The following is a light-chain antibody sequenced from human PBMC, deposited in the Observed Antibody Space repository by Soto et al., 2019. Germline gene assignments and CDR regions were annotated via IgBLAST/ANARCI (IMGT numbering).Light chain of an antibody. Sequence: EIVMTQSPATLSVSPGEGVALSCRASKSINNFLAWYQQRPGQAPRLLISGASTRATGVPARFSGSGSGTEFTLSISSLQSEDFAVYYCQQYNNWPRSFGQGTKLEIK. CDR3: QQYNNWPRS. CDR2: GAS. V-gene: IGKV3-15*01. CDR1: KSINNF. J-gene: IGKJ2*01.